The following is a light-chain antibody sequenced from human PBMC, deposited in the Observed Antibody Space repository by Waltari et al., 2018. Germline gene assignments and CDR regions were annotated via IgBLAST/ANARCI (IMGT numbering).Light chain of an antibody. J-gene: IGLJ1*01. CDR2: RNN. V-gene: IGLV1-47*01. CDR3: AAWDDSLSGLYV. Sequence: QSVLTQPPSASGTPGQRVTISSSGRSPNTEINYVDWFQRLPGTAPRLLIYRNNQRPSGVPDRFSGSKSGTSASLAISGLRSDDEADYYCAAWDDSLSGLYVFGTGTKVTVL. CDR1: SPNTEINY.